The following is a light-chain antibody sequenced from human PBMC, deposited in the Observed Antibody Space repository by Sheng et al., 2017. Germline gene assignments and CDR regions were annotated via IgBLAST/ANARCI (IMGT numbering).Light chain of an antibody. CDR3: QQRSSWPRT. Sequence: DIQMTQSPSTLSASVGDRVTITCRASRSISTLLAWYQQKPGKVPKLLIYAASTLQSGVPSRFSGSGSGTDFTLTISSLQPEDVATYYCQQRSSWPRTFGQGTKLEI. CDR2: AAS. V-gene: IGKV1-27*01. CDR1: RSISTL. J-gene: IGKJ2*01.